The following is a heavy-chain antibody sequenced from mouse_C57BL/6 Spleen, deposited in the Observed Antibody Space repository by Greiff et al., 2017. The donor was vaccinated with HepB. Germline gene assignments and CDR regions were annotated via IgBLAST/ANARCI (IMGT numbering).Heavy chain of an antibody. Sequence: EVQLVESGGGLVKPGGSLKLSCAASGFTFSSYAMSWVRQTPEKRLEWVATISDGGSYTYYPDNVKGRFTISRDNAKNNLYLQMSHLKSEDTAMYYCATTVVGYAMDYWGQGTSVTVSS. CDR2: ISDGGSYT. CDR1: GFTFSSYA. D-gene: IGHD1-1*01. J-gene: IGHJ4*01. V-gene: IGHV5-4*01. CDR3: ATTVVGYAMDY.